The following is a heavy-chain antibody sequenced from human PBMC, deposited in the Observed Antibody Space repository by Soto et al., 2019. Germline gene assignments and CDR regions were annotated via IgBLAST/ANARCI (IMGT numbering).Heavy chain of an antibody. D-gene: IGHD2-15*01. Sequence: GASVKVSCKASGGTFSSYTISWVRQAPGQGLEWMGRIIPILGIANYAQKFQGRVTITADKSTSTAYMELSSLRSEDTAVYYCARSRTPRDIVVVVAAQDDAFDIWGQGTRVTVSS. CDR2: IIPILGIA. CDR1: GGTFSSYT. J-gene: IGHJ3*02. V-gene: IGHV1-69*02. CDR3: ARSRTPRDIVVVVAAQDDAFDI.